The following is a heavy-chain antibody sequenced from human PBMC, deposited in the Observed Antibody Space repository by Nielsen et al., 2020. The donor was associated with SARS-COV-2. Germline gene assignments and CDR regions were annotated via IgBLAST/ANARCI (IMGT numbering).Heavy chain of an antibody. CDR1: GFPFDDYA. D-gene: IGHD3-10*01. V-gene: IGHV3-9*01. J-gene: IGHJ4*02. CDR3: AKISGSGSYSDY. Sequence: SLKISCAASGFPFDDYAMHWVRQAPGKGLEWVSGISWNSGNIGYADSVKGRFTISRDNAKNSLYLQMNSLRAEDTALYYCAKISGSGSYSDYWGQGTLVTVSS. CDR2: ISWNSGNI.